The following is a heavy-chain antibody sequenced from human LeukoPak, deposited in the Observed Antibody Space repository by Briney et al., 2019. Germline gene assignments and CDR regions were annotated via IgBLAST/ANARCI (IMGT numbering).Heavy chain of an antibody. CDR1: GYTFTGYY. CDR3: ARVSKKFSSGYKFDY. D-gene: IGHD3-22*01. Sequence: ASVKVSCKASGYTFTGYYMHWVRQAPGQGLEWMGRINPNSGGTNYAQKFQGRVTMTRDTSISTAYMELSRLRSDDTAVYYCARVSKKFSSGYKFDYWGQGTLVTVSS. V-gene: IGHV1-2*06. J-gene: IGHJ4*02. CDR2: INPNSGGT.